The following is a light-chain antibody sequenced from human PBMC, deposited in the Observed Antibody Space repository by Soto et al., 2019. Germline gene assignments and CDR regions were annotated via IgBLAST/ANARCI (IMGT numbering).Light chain of an antibody. CDR2: AVF. Sequence: DIQMTQSPSSLSASVGDRVTITCRASQSITYWLAWYQQKPGRAPKLLIYAVFNLQSGVPSRFSGSGSGTEFTLTISSLKPDDSATYYCQQYHSFSFTFGQGTKADIK. V-gene: IGKV1-5*01. CDR3: QQYHSFSFT. CDR1: QSITYW. J-gene: IGKJ2*01.